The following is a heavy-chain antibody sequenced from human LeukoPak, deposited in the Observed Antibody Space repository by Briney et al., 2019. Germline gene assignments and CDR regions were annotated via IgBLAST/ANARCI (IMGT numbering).Heavy chain of an antibody. D-gene: IGHD4-17*01. CDR2: ISSSSSYI. J-gene: IGHJ4*02. CDR3: ARDRLGDYVDYFYN. V-gene: IGHV3-21*03. CDR1: GFTFSSYS. Sequence: GGSLRLSCAASGFTFSSYSMNWVRQAPGKGLEWVSSISSSSSYIYYADSVKGRFTISIDNAKNSLYLQIYSLRAEDTAVYCCARDRLGDYVDYFYNWGQGTLVTVSS.